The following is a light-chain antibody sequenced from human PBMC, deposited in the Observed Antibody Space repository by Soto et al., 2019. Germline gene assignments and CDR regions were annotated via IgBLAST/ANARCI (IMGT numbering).Light chain of an antibody. J-gene: IGKJ1*01. CDR2: AAY. CDR1: QSINTY. Sequence: IQMTQSPPSLSASMGDRITITCRASQSINTYLNWYQQKPGNAPKLLIYAAYSLQSGVQSRFSGNGSGTDFTLSIRSLRPEDFATYYCQQSYRTPWTFGPGTKVDIK. V-gene: IGKV1-39*01. CDR3: QQSYRTPWT.